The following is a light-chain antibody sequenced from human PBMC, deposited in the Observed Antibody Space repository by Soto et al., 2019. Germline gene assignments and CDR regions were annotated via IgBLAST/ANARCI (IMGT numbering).Light chain of an antibody. Sequence: DIVMTQSPDSLAVTLGERATINCKASQTVLYSSNNKNYLAWYQQKPGQPPKLLIYWASTRQSGVPDRFSGSGSGTDFTLTISSLPAEDVEVYYCQQYYSTPLTFGGGPKVELK. V-gene: IGKV4-1*01. CDR2: WAS. CDR3: QQYYSTPLT. J-gene: IGKJ4*01. CDR1: QTVLYSSNNKNY.